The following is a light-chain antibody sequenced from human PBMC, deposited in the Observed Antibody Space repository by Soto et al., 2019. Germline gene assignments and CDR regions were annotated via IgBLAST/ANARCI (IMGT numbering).Light chain of an antibody. CDR2: AAS. J-gene: IGKJ5*01. Sequence: EIVMTQSPSTVSVSPGERATLSCRASQSVSSNLAWYQQKPGQAPRLLIYAASTRATGIPARFSASGSETEFTLTISSLQSEDFAVYYCQQYNNWITFGQGTRLEIK. CDR3: QQYNNWIT. V-gene: IGKV3-15*01. CDR1: QSVSSN.